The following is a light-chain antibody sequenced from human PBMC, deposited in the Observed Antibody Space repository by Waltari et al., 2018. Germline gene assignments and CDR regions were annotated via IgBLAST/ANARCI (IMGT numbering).Light chain of an antibody. CDR2: QDS. Sequence: SYELTQPPSVSVSPGQTASITCSGDKLGDKYACWYQQKPGQSPVLVIYQDSKRPSGVAGRFYGSNAGNTATLTISGTQAMDEADYYCQAWDSSTAVVFGGGTKLTVL. CDR1: KLGDKY. CDR3: QAWDSSTAVV. J-gene: IGLJ2*01. V-gene: IGLV3-1*01.